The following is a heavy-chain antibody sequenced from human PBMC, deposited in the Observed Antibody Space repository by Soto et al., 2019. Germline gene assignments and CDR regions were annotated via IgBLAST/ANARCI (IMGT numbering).Heavy chain of an antibody. Sequence: GGSLRLSCAASGFTFSSYGMHWVRQAPGKGLEWVAVISYDGSNKYYADSVKGRFTISRDNSKNTLYLQMNSLRAEDTAVYYCAKCARLYSYYYYMDVWGKGTTVTVSS. CDR1: GFTFSSYG. V-gene: IGHV3-30*18. CDR3: AKCARLYSYYYYMDV. CDR2: ISYDGSNK. J-gene: IGHJ6*03.